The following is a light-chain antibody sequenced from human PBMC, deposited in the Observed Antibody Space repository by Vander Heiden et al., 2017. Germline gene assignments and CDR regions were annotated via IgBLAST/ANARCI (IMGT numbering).Light chain of an antibody. J-gene: IGKJ2*01. Sequence: DIVLTQSPATLSLSPGERATLSCRASQSVSSYLAWHQQKPGQAPRRLIYDASNRATGIPARFSGSGSGTDCTLTISSLEPEDFAVYYCQQRSNWPPLFGQGTKREIK. CDR2: DAS. CDR1: QSVSSY. V-gene: IGKV3-11*01. CDR3: QQRSNWPPL.